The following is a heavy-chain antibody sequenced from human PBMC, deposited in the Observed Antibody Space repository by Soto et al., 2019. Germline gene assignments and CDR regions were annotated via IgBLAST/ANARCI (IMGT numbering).Heavy chain of an antibody. J-gene: IGHJ5*02. V-gene: IGHV3-23*01. CDR1: GFTFSSYA. D-gene: IGHD3-3*01. CDR3: AKGVRFLEWLLYVSNWFDP. CDR2: ISGSGGST. Sequence: GGSLRLSCAASGFTFSSYAMSWVRQAPGKGLEWVSPISGSGGSTYYADSVKGRFTISRDNSKNTLYLQMNSLRAEDTAVYYCAKGVRFLEWLLYVSNWFDPWGQGTLVTVSS.